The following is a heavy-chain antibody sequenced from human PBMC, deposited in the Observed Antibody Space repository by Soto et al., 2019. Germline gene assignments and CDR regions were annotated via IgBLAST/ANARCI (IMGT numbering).Heavy chain of an antibody. Sequence: PSETLSLTCTVSCGSISSYYWSWIRQPAGKGLEWIGRIYTSGSTNYNPSLKSRVTMSVDTSKNQFSLKLSSVTAADTAVYYCAGTGQLVRTNYYYYGMDVWGQGTTVTVSS. D-gene: IGHD6-6*01. CDR3: AGTGQLVRTNYYYYGMDV. J-gene: IGHJ6*02. CDR2: IYTSGST. CDR1: CGSISSYY. V-gene: IGHV4-4*07.